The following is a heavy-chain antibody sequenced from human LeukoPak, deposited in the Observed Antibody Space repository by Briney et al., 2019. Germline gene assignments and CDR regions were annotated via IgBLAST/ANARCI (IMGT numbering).Heavy chain of an antibody. D-gene: IGHD3-10*01. Sequence: GGSLRLSCAASGFTFSSYAMSWVRQAPGKGLEWVSAISGSGGSTYYADSVKGRFTISRDNSKNTLYLQMNSLRAEDTAVYYCAKGVDYYGSGSHHPYFDYWGQGTLVTVSS. CDR2: ISGSGGST. J-gene: IGHJ4*02. CDR1: GFTFSSYA. CDR3: AKGVDYYGSGSHHPYFDY. V-gene: IGHV3-23*01.